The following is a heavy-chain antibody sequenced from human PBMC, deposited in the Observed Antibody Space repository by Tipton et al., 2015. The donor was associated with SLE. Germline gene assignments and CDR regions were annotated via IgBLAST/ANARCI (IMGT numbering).Heavy chain of an antibody. J-gene: IGHJ4*02. V-gene: IGHV4-59*01. Sequence: TLSLTCTVSGAPISRFYWNWIRQSPGKGLEWIGYISNSGSTKYNPSLKSRVTISVDTPKNQFSLNLHSVTAAGTAVYYCARGGDRDHGDYVEHSLDYWGQGTLVAVSS. CDR1: GAPISRFY. CDR2: ISNSGST. CDR3: ARGGDRDHGDYVEHSLDY. D-gene: IGHD4-17*01.